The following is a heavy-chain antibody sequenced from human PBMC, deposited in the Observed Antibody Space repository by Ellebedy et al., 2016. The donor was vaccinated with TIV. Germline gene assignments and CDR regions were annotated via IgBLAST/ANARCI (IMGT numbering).Heavy chain of an antibody. CDR3: AGGITIFGVAGGALDYYYMDV. CDR2: IIPIFGTA. J-gene: IGHJ6*03. D-gene: IGHD3-3*01. CDR1: GGTFSSYA. V-gene: IGHV1-69*13. Sequence: SVKVSXXASGGTFSSYAISWVRQAPGQGLEWMGGIIPIFGTANYAQKFQGRVTITADESTSTAYMELSSLRSEDTAVYYCAGGITIFGVAGGALDYYYMDVWGKGTTVTVSS.